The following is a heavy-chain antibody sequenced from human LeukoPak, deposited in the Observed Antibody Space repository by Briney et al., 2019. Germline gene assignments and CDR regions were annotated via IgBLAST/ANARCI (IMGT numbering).Heavy chain of an antibody. CDR3: ARHSSGWHLDF. D-gene: IGHD6-19*01. J-gene: IGHJ4*02. CDR1: RGSINGYY. V-gene: IGHV4-59*01. Sequence: SETLCLTCSVSRGSINGYYWSWIRQPPGKGLEWIGWINYSGATYFNPSLKSRALMSIDTSMNQLSLRLYSVTAADTAIYYCARHSSGWHLDFWGRGTLVTVSS. CDR2: INYSGAT.